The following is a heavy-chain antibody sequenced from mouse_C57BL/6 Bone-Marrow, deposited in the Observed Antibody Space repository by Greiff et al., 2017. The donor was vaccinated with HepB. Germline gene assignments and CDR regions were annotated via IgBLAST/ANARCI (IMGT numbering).Heavy chain of an antibody. CDR3: ASISGGLNWYFDV. CDR2: IWSGGST. J-gene: IGHJ1*03. Sequence: QVQLKESGPGLVQPSQRLSITCTVSGFSLTSYGVHWVRQSPGKGLEWLGVIWSGGSTDYNAAFISRLSISKDNSKSQVFFKMNSLQADDTAIYYCASISGGLNWYFDVWGTGTTVTVSS. D-gene: IGHD3-3*01. V-gene: IGHV2-2*01. CDR1: GFSLTSYG.